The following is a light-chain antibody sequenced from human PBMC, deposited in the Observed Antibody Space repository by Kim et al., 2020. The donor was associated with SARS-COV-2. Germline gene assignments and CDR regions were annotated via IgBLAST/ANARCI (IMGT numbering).Light chain of an antibody. CDR1: SSNIGAVYD. CDR3: QSHDTSLSAWV. CDR2: GNK. J-gene: IGLJ3*02. Sequence: QRVSISCTGSSSNIGAVYDVHWYQQFPGEAPKLLIYGNKNRPSGVPDRFSGSKSGTSASLTITGLQAEDEAHYYCQSHDTSLSAWVFGGGTQLTVL. V-gene: IGLV1-40*01.